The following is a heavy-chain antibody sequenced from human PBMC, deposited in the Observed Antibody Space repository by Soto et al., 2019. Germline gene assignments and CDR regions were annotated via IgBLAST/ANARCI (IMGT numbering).Heavy chain of an antibody. J-gene: IGHJ4*02. Sequence: PGGSLRLSCAASGFTFSSYGMHWVRQAPGKGLEWVAVISYDGSNKYYADSVKGRFTISRDNSKNTLYLQMNSLRAEDTAVYYCAKDRGGGRWELLEWGQGTLVTVSS. CDR2: ISYDGSNK. V-gene: IGHV3-30*18. CDR1: GFTFSSYG. CDR3: AKDRGGGRWELLE. D-gene: IGHD2-15*01.